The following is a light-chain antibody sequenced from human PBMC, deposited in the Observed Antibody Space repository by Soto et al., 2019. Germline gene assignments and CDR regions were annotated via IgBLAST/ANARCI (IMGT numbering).Light chain of an antibody. J-gene: IGKJ1*01. V-gene: IGKV2D-29*01. CDR1: QSLLPSGGKTY. CDR3: MQNIQIIPT. Sequence: DIVMTQTALSLSVTARQPASISCKSSQSLLPSGGKTYLFWFLQKPGQPPQLLIYEVSNRFSGDPDRFTGSGSWTDFTMKISRVEAEDVEFYYCMQNIQIIPTFGNGTKVNIK. CDR2: EVS.